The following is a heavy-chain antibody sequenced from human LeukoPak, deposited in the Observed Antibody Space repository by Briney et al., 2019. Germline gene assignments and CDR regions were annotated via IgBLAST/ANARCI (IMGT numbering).Heavy chain of an antibody. CDR1: GFTFSSYG. CDR3: AKVGLLYYDSSGYLDY. CDR2: ISYDGSNK. Sequence: PGGSLRLSCAASGFTFSSYGMHWVRQAPGKGLEWVAVISYDGSNKYYADSVKGRFTISRDNSKNTLYLQMNSLRAEDTAVYYCAKVGLLYYDSSGYLDYWGQGTLVTVSS. V-gene: IGHV3-30*18. D-gene: IGHD3-22*01. J-gene: IGHJ4*02.